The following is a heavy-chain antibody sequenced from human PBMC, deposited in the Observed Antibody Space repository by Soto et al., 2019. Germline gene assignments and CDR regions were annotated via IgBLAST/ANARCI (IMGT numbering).Heavy chain of an antibody. Sequence: SGTLSLTCTVSGDSIGRGNKYLSLIRQPPGKGLEWIGYIFSSGTTYYNPSLKSRLTMSLDASQNQFSLKLNSLTDADTAVYFCARVPSPFDYYYAMDVWGQGTTVTVS. CDR2: IFSSGTT. CDR3: ARVPSPFDYYYAMDV. D-gene: IGHD3-16*01. J-gene: IGHJ6*02. CDR1: GDSIGRGNKY. V-gene: IGHV4-30-4*01.